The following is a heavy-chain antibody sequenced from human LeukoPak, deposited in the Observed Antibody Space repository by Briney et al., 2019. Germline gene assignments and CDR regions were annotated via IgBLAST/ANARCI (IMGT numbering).Heavy chain of an antibody. J-gene: IGHJ5*02. V-gene: IGHV4-38-2*02. CDR1: GYSISSGYY. CDR2: IYHSGST. CDR3: VRVEDSGYDYRGRFDP. Sequence: SETLSLTCTVSGYSISSGYYWGWIRQPPGKGLEWIGSIYHSGSTYYNPSLKSRVTLSVDTSKNQFSLKLSSVTAADTAVYYCVRVEDSGYDYRGRFDPWGQGTLVTVSS. D-gene: IGHD5-12*01.